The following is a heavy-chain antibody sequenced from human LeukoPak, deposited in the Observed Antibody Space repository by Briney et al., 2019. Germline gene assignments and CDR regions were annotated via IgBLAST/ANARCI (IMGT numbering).Heavy chain of an antibody. D-gene: IGHD3-10*01. CDR3: AKDGEVSWFGPESY. Sequence: PGGSLRLSCAASGFTFSSYGMHWVRQAPGKGLEWVALISLDGSNKDYAESVKGRFTISRDSSKNTLYLQTNSLRAEDTAVYYCAKDGEVSWFGPESYWGQGTLVAVSS. J-gene: IGHJ4*02. CDR2: ISLDGSNK. CDR1: GFTFSSYG. V-gene: IGHV3-30*18.